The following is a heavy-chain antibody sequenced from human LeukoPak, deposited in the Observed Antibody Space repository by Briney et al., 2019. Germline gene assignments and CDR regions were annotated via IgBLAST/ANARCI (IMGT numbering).Heavy chain of an antibody. CDR2: INPNSGDT. CDR1: GYTLTGYY. Sequence: ASVKVSCKASGYTLTGYYMHWVRQAPGQGLEWMGCINPNSGDTKYAQKFQGRVTLTRDTSMNTAYMDLSSLRSEDTAVYYCARAPYLVATIYYGMDVWGQGTTVTVSS. D-gene: IGHD5-12*01. CDR3: ARAPYLVATIYYGMDV. V-gene: IGHV1-2*02. J-gene: IGHJ6*02.